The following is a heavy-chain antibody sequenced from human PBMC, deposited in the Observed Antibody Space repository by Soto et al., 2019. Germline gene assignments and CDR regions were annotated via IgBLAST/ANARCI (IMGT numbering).Heavy chain of an antibody. CDR2: INSDGSST. D-gene: IGHD2-15*01. Sequence: EVQLVESGGGLVQPGGSLRLSCAASGFTFSSYWMHWVRQAPGKGLVWVSRINSDGSSTSYADSVKGRFTISRDNAKNTLYLQMNSLRAEDTGVYYCAREGYCSGGSCSNEDYYYYYMDVWGKGTTVTVSS. CDR1: GFTFSSYW. CDR3: AREGYCSGGSCSNEDYYYYYMDV. J-gene: IGHJ6*03. V-gene: IGHV3-74*01.